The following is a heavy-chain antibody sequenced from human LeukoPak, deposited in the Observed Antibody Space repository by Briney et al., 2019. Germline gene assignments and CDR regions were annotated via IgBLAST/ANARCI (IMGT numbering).Heavy chain of an antibody. V-gene: IGHV4-31*03. CDR1: GGSISSGGYY. CDR3: ARPDPATGAFDI. Sequence: PSETLSLTCTVSGGSISSGGYYWSWIRQHPGKGLEWIGYIYYSGSTYYNPSLKSRVTISVDTSKNQFSLKLSSVTAADTAVYYCARPDPATGAFDIWGQGTMVTVSS. J-gene: IGHJ3*02. D-gene: IGHD5-18*01. CDR2: IYYSGST.